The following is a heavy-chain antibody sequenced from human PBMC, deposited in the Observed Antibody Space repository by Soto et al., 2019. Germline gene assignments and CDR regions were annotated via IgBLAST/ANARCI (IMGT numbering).Heavy chain of an antibody. CDR3: ARDGGYGGPY. Sequence: GASVKVSCKASGYSFTCYYMHWVRQAPGQGLEWMGWISGYNGNTNYAQKFQGRVTMTTDTSTSTAYMELRSLRSDDTAVYYCARDGGYGGPYWGQGTLVTVSS. CDR1: GYSFTCYY. D-gene: IGHD4-17*01. CDR2: ISGYNGNT. V-gene: IGHV1-18*04. J-gene: IGHJ4*02.